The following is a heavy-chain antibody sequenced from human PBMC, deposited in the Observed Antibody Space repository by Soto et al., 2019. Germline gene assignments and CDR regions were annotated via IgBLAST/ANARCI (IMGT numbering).Heavy chain of an antibody. J-gene: IGHJ4*02. CDR2: IIPIFGTA. CDR3: ARAGGVFEWYSSGWGGGFDY. Sequence: QVQLVQSGAEVKKPGSSVKVSCKASGGTFSSYAISWVRQAPGQGLEWMGGIIPIFGTANYAQKFQGRVTVTADETTSTAYMGLSRRRSEGTAVYYCARAGGVFEWYSSGWGGGFDYWGQGTLVTVSS. D-gene: IGHD6-19*01. CDR1: GGTFSSYA. V-gene: IGHV1-69*12.